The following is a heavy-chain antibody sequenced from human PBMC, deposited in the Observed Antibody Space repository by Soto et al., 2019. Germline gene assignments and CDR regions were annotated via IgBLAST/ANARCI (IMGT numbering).Heavy chain of an antibody. D-gene: IGHD2-21*02. J-gene: IGHJ4*02. CDR3: ARSIVVVTALDY. CDR2: INAGNGNT. Sequence: QVQLVQTGAEEKKPGASVKVSCKASGYTFTSYAMHSVRQAPGQRRGGVGWINAGNGNTKYSQKLQGRVTITRDTSASTAYMELSSLRSEDTAVYYCARSIVVVTALDYWGQGTLVTVSS. V-gene: IGHV1-3*05. CDR1: GYTFTSYA.